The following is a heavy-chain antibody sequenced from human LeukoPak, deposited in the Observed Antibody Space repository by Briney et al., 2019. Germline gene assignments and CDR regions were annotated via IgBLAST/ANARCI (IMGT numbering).Heavy chain of an antibody. Sequence: ASVKVSCKASGYTFTSYYMHWVRQAPGQGLEWMGIINPSGGSTSYAQKFQGRVTMTRDTSTSTVYMELSSLRSEDTAVYYCARDHSKATVTTYDAFDIWGQGTMVTVSS. D-gene: IGHD4-17*01. CDR1: GYTFTSYY. J-gene: IGHJ3*02. CDR3: ARDHSKATVTTYDAFDI. CDR2: INPSGGST. V-gene: IGHV1-46*01.